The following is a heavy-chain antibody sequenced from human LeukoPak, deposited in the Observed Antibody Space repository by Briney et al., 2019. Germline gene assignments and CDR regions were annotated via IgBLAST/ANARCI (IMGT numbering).Heavy chain of an antibody. CDR2: IYYSGST. J-gene: IGHJ4*02. D-gene: IGHD6-13*01. V-gene: IGHV4-39*07. CDR3: ARDSSAAAGTSLDY. CDR1: GGSISSSSYY. Sequence: PSETLSLTCTVSGGSISSSSYYWGWIRQPPGKGLEWIGSIYYSGSTYYNPSLKSRVTISVDTSKNQFSLKLSSVTAADTAVYYCARDSSAAAGTSLDYWGQGTLVTVSS.